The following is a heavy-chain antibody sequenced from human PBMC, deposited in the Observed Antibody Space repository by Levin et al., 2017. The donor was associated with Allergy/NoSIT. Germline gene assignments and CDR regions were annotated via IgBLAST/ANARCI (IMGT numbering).Heavy chain of an antibody. V-gene: IGHV3-48*01. CDR2: ISSSSSTI. D-gene: IGHD2-21*02. J-gene: IGHJ3*02. CDR1: GFTFSSYS. CDR3: ARGLKLPTALDAFDI. Sequence: PGGSLRLSCAASGFTFSSYSMNWVRQAPGKGLEWVSYISSSSSTIYYADSVKGRFTTSRDNAKNSLYLQMNSLRAEDTAVYYCARGLKLPTALDAFDIWGQGTMVTVSS.